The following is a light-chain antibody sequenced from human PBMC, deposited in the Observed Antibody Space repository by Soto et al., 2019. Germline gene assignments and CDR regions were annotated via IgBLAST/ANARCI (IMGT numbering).Light chain of an antibody. Sequence: SLATLSVSKRERATLSCRASQSVSSNLAWYQQKPGQAPRLLIYDVSIRATGVPARFSATGSETDFTLTISRLEPEDFTVYYCHQYETFG. CDR2: DVS. CDR1: QSVSSN. CDR3: HQYET. V-gene: IGKV3-15*01. J-gene: IGKJ2*01.